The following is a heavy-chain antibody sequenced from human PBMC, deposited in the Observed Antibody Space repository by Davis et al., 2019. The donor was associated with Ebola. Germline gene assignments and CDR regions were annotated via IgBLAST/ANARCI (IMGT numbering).Heavy chain of an antibody. CDR1: VITFSSYA. D-gene: IGHD5-24*01. V-gene: IGHV3-23*01. CDR2: ISGSGGST. CDR3: ARDVGILRRRDGYNPRGYYYGMDV. J-gene: IGHJ6*02. Sequence: PGGSLRLSCTDSVITFSSYAMTWVRQAPGKGLEWVSAISGSGGSTYYADSVKGRFTISRDNSKKTLYLQMNSLRAEDTAVYYCARDVGILRRRDGYNPRGYYYGMDVWGQGTTVTVSS.